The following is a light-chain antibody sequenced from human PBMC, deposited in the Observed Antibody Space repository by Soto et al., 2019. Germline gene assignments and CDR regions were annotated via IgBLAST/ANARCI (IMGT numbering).Light chain of an antibody. CDR1: SSDVGGYNY. CDR3: SSYTSATTYV. J-gene: IGLJ1*01. V-gene: IGLV2-14*01. CDR2: EVS. Sequence: QSVLTQPASVSGSPGQSITISCTGTSSDVGGYNYVSWYQHHPGKAPKLMIHEVSDRPSGISNRFSGSKSGNTASLTISGLQAEDEADYYCSSYTSATTYVFGTGTK.